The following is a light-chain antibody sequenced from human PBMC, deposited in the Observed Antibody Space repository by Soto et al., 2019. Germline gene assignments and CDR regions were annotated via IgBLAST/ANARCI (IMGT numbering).Light chain of an antibody. CDR3: CSYTSSSTHV. CDR2: DVN. J-gene: IGLJ1*01. Sequence: QSALTQPASVSGSPGQSITISCTGTSSDVGGYNFVSWYQQHPGKVPKLMIFDVNRRPSGVSDRFSGSKSGNTSSLTISGLQAEDECDYYCCSYTSSSTHVCGSGTKLTVL. CDR1: SSDVGGYNF. V-gene: IGLV2-14*03.